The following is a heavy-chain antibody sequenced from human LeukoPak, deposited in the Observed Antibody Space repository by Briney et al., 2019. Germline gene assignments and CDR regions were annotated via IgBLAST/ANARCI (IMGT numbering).Heavy chain of an antibody. J-gene: IGHJ3*02. Sequence: GGSLRLSCAASGFTFSSYEMNWVRQAPGKGLEWVSSISSSGSTIYYADSVKGRFTLSRDSAENSLYLQMNSLRAEDTAVYYCARDYDSIGYYDAFDIWGQGTLVTVSS. D-gene: IGHD3-22*01. CDR3: ARDYDSIGYYDAFDI. V-gene: IGHV3-48*03. CDR2: ISSSGSTI. CDR1: GFTFSSYE.